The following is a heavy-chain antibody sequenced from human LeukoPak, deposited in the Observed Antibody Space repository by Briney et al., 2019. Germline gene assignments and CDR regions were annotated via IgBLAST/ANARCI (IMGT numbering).Heavy chain of an antibody. V-gene: IGHV4-38-2*02. CDR3: ARDSDGSSSRVDY. CDR1: GYSINSGYY. Sequence: SETLSLTCTVSGYSINSGYYWGWIRQPPGKGLEWIASIYHSGSTYYNPSLKSRATISLDTSKNQFSLKLSSLTAADTAVYYYARDSDGSSSRVDYWGQGTLVTVSS. CDR2: IYHSGST. J-gene: IGHJ4*02. D-gene: IGHD2-15*01.